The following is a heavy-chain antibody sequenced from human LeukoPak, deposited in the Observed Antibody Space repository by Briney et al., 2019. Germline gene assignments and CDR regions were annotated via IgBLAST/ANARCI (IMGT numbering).Heavy chain of an antibody. J-gene: IGHJ4*02. Sequence: SETLSLTCAVYGGSFSGYYWSWIRQPPGEGLEWIGEINHSGSTNYNPSLKSRVTISVDTSKNQFSLKLSSVTAADTAVYYCARGPLYCSGGSCYSGFHDYWGQGTLVTVSS. V-gene: IGHV4-34*01. CDR2: INHSGST. D-gene: IGHD2-15*01. CDR3: ARGPLYCSGGSCYSGFHDY. CDR1: GGSFSGYY.